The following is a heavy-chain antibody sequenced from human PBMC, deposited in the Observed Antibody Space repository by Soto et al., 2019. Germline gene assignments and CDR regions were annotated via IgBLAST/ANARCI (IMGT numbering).Heavy chain of an antibody. Sequence: EVQLVESGGGLVQHGGSLRLSCAASGVTVSSNYMSWVRQAPGKGLEWVSVIYSGGSTYYADSVKGRFTISGDNSKNTLYLQMNSLRAEDTAVYYCARHGYNYGGGYFDYWGQGTLVTVSS. D-gene: IGHD5-18*01. CDR1: GVTVSSNY. CDR2: IYSGGST. V-gene: IGHV3-66*04. CDR3: ARHGYNYGGGYFDY. J-gene: IGHJ4*02.